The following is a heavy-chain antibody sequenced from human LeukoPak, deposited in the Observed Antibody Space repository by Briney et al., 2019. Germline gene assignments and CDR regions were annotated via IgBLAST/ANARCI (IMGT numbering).Heavy chain of an antibody. Sequence: GESLKISCKGSGYSFTTYWIAWVRQMPGKGLEWMGLIYPGDSDIRYSPSFQGQVTIPADKSITTAYLQWSSLKASDTAMYYCARHGGTYAYDYWGQGILVTVSS. V-gene: IGHV5-51*01. J-gene: IGHJ4*02. CDR3: ARHGGTYAYDY. D-gene: IGHD5-12*01. CDR2: IYPGDSDI. CDR1: GYSFTTYW.